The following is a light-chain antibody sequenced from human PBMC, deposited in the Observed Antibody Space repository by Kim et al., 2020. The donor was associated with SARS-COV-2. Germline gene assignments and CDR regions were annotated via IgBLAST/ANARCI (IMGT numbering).Light chain of an antibody. CDR3: QQYGTSPYT. V-gene: IGKV3-20*01. Sequence: EIVLTQSPGTLSLSPGERATLSCRASQSVSSNYLAWYQQKPGQAPRLFIYGASRRATGIPDRFSGSGSGTDFTLNISRLEPEDCAVYYCQQYGTSPYTFGQGTKLEIK. J-gene: IGKJ2*01. CDR1: QSVSSNY. CDR2: GAS.